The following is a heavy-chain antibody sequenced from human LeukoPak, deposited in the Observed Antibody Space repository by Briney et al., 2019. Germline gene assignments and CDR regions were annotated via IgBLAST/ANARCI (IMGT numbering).Heavy chain of an antibody. V-gene: IGHV3-74*01. CDR3: ARETLIRGFMPDY. CDR1: GFTFSNYW. CDR2: VNTDGSAT. J-gene: IGHJ4*02. Sequence: PGGSLRLSCAASGFTFSNYWMHWVRQTPGKGLVWVSRVNTDGSATAYADSVKGRFTISRDNAKNTLYLQMNSLRAGDTAVYYCARETLIRGFMPDYWGQGTRVTVSS. D-gene: IGHD3-10*01.